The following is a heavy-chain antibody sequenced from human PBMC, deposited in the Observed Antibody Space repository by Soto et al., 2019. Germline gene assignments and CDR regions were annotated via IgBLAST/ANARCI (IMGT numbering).Heavy chain of an antibody. V-gene: IGHV3-30-3*01. Sequence: GGSLRLSSRASELTFRSSAMAGVRQAPGKGLEWVAGISYDRGHQFYGDSVRGRFTISRDSSKTTVFLQMNSLRPEDTAAYYCARVKTDYSNPRGPFFFYGMDVWGQGTTVTVSS. CDR2: ISYDRGHQ. J-gene: IGHJ6*02. CDR3: ARVKTDYSNPRGPFFFYGMDV. D-gene: IGHD4-4*01. CDR1: ELTFRSSA.